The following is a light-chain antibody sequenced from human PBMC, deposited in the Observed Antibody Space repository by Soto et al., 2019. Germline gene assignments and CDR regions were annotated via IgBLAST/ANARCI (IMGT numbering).Light chain of an antibody. CDR2: GNS. CDR3: QSYDSSLSAVV. J-gene: IGLJ2*01. V-gene: IGLV1-40*01. Sequence: QLVLTQPPSVSGAPGQRVTISCTGSSSNIGAGYDVHWYQQLPGTAPKLIIYGNSNRPSGVPDRFSGSKSGTSASLAITGLQAEDEADYYCQSYDSSLSAVVFGGGTKLTVL. CDR1: SSNIGAGYD.